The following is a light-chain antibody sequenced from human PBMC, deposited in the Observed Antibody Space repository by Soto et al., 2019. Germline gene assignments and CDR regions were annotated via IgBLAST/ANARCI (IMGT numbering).Light chain of an antibody. CDR2: DVS. V-gene: IGLV2-14*03. CDR3: SSYTSSSALVV. CDR1: SSDIGRYTY. J-gene: IGLJ1*01. Sequence: QSALTQPASVSGSPGQSITISCTGTSSDIGRYTYVSWYQQHPGKAPKLMIYDVSDRPSGVSNRFSGSKSGNTASLTISGLQTEDEADYYCSSYTSSSALVVFGTGTKVPS.